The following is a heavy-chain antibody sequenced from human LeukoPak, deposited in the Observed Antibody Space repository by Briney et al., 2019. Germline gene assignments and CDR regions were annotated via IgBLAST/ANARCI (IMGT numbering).Heavy chain of an antibody. CDR2: ISYDGSNK. Sequence: PGGSLRLSCAASGFTFSSYAMHWVRQAPGKGLEWVAVISYDGSNKYYADSVKGRFTISRDNSKNTLYLQMNSLRAEDTALYYCAKDVPAGYFDSWGQGTLVTVSS. V-gene: IGHV3-30-3*01. CDR1: GFTFSSYA. CDR3: AKDVPAGYFDS. D-gene: IGHD2-2*01. J-gene: IGHJ4*02.